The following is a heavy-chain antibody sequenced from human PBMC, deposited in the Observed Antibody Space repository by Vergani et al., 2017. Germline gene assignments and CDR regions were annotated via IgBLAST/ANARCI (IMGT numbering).Heavy chain of an antibody. Sequence: QVQLQESGPGLVKPSQTLSLTCTVSGGSISSGSYYWSWIRQPAGKGLEWIGRIYTSGSTNYNPSLKSRVTMSVDTSKNQFSLKLSSVTAADTAVYYCARGVWAMIVAGAFDIWGQGTMVTVSS. V-gene: IGHV4-61*02. CDR2: IYTSGST. D-gene: IGHD3-22*01. CDR1: GGSISSGSYY. CDR3: ARGVWAMIVAGAFDI. J-gene: IGHJ3*02.